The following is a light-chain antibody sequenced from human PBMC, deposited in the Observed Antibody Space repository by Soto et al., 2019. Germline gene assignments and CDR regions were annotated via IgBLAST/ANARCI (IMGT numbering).Light chain of an antibody. V-gene: IGLV2-14*03. CDR2: DVS. J-gene: IGLJ2*01. Sequence: QSALTQPASVSGSPGQSITISCTGTSSDVGGYNYVSWYQQHPGKAPRLIIYDVSSRPSGVSNRFSGSKSGNTASLTISGLQAEDEADYYCNSYTSSTTLVFGGGTKLTVL. CDR3: NSYTSSTTLV. CDR1: SSDVGGYNY.